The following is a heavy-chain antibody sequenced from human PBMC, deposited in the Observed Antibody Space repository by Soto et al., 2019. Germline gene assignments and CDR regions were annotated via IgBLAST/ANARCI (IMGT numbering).Heavy chain of an antibody. CDR2: IKSKSVGGTT. CDR1: GFSFSNVW. J-gene: IGHJ4*02. Sequence: EVQLVESGGGLVKPGGSLTLSCAASGFSFSNVWMSWVRQAPGKGLEWVGHIKSKSVGGTTDYTAHVKGRFTISRDDAKAMLYLQMINRKTEDTTGYYCTTYSTQSFGDGCPCYTVQTKIHDSWGQGILVTVSS. V-gene: IGHV3-15*01. CDR3: TTYSTQSFGDGCPCYTVQTKIHDS. D-gene: IGHD2-15*01.